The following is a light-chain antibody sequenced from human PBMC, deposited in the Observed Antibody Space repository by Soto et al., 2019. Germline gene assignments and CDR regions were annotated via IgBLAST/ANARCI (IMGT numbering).Light chain of an antibody. CDR1: QGISNF. CDR2: ATS. Sequence: DIQLTQSPSFLSASVGDRVTITCRASQGISNFLAWYQQKPGKAPRLLIYATSTLQSGVPSRFSGRDSGADFTLTINNLQPEDFATYYCQQPPHTFGPGTKVDIK. V-gene: IGKV1-9*01. J-gene: IGKJ3*01. CDR3: QQPPHT.